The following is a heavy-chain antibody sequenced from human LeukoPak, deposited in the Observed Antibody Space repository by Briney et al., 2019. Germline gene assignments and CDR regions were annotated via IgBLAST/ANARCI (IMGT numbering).Heavy chain of an antibody. D-gene: IGHD5-12*01. CDR2: IYYSGST. V-gene: IGHV4-59*08. Sequence: PSETLSLTCTVSGGSISSYYWSWIRQPPGKGLEWIGYIYYSGSTNYNPSLKSRVTISVDTSKNQFSLKLSSVTAADTAVYYCARRGGYEIPLDYWGQGTLVTVSS. CDR3: ARRGGYEIPLDY. J-gene: IGHJ4*02. CDR1: GGSISSYY.